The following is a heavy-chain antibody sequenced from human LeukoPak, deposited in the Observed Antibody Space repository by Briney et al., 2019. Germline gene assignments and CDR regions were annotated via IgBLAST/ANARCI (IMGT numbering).Heavy chain of an antibody. V-gene: IGHV1-46*01. Sequence: ASVKVSCKASGYTFTSYYMHWVRQAPGQGLEWMGMINPSGGSTSYAQKFQGRVTMTRDTSTSTAYMELRSLRSDDTAVYYCARHVDTAMVPSPNYYYYYGMDVWGQGTTVTVSS. CDR3: ARHVDTAMVPSPNYYYYYGMDV. D-gene: IGHD5-18*01. CDR2: INPSGGST. J-gene: IGHJ6*02. CDR1: GYTFTSYY.